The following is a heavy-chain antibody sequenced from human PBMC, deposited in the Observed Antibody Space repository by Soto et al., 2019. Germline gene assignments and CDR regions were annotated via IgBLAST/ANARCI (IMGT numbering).Heavy chain of an antibody. V-gene: IGHV4-30-4*02. CDR2: IYYSGST. J-gene: IGHJ5*02. D-gene: IGHD1-26*01. CDR3: ARGGQWELLGGDNWFDP. CDR1: GGSISSGDYY. Sequence: PSETLSLTCTVSGGSISSGDYYWSWIRQPPGKGLEWIGYIYYSGSTYYNPSLKSRVTISVDTSKNQFSLKLSSVTAADTAVYYCARGGQWELLGGDNWFDPWGQGTLVTVSS.